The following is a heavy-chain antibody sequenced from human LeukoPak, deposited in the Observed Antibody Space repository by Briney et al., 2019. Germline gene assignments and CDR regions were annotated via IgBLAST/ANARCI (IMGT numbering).Heavy chain of an antibody. CDR1: GYTFTSYD. J-gene: IGHJ4*02. V-gene: IGHV1-8*01. Sequence: ASVKVSCKASGYTFTSYDINWVGKATGQGLKWMEGMNPNSGNTGYAQKFQGRVTMTRNTSISTAYMELSSLRSEDTAVYYCARYSSGWYSYYFDYWGQGTLVTVSS. CDR2: MNPNSGNT. CDR3: ARYSSGWYSYYFDY. D-gene: IGHD6-19*01.